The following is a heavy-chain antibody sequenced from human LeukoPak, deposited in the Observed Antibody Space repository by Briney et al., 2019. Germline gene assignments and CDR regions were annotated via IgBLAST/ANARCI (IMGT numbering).Heavy chain of an antibody. Sequence: PSETLSLTCTVSGGSINSYYWSWIRQPPGKGLEWIGYIYYSGSTNYNPSLKSRVTISVDTSKNQFSLKLSSVTAADTAVYYCARAGSSGWIFDYWGQGTLVTVSS. CDR1: GGSINSYY. V-gene: IGHV4-59*01. CDR2: IYYSGST. D-gene: IGHD6-19*01. CDR3: ARAGSSGWIFDY. J-gene: IGHJ4*02.